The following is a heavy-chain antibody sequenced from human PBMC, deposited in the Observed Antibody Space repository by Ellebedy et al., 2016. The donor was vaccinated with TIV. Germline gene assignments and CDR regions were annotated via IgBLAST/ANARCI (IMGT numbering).Heavy chain of an antibody. Sequence: PGGSLRLSCVGSGFTFSSYAMSWVRQAPGKGLAWVSTIGGSGDEIHYADSVKGRFTISRDNFKNPLCLQMNSLRAEDTAVYYCANYKNTGGSVWRSDAFDVWGQGTMVTVSS. CDR2: IGGSGDEI. CDR3: ANYKNTGGSVWRSDAFDV. CDR1: GFTFSSYA. D-gene: IGHD6-19*01. V-gene: IGHV3-23*01. J-gene: IGHJ3*01.